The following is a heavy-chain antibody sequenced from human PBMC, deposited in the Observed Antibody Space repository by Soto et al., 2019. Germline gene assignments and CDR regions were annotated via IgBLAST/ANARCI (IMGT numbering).Heavy chain of an antibody. CDR2: ISSSSSYI. CDR1: GFTFSSYS. V-gene: IGHV3-21*01. CDR3: ARVGFEQQLVRFDDY. Sequence: GGSLRLSCAASGFTFSSYSMNWVRQAPGKGLEWVSSISSSSSYIYYADSVKGRFTISRDNAKNSLYLQMNSLRAEDTAVYYCARVGFEQQLVRFDDYCGQGTLVTVSS. D-gene: IGHD6-13*01. J-gene: IGHJ4*02.